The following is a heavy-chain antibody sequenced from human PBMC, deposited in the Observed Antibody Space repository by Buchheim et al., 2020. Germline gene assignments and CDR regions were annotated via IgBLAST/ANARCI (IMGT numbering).Heavy chain of an antibody. J-gene: IGHJ4*02. Sequence: EVQLVESGGGLVQPGGSLRLSCAASGFTFSSYSMNWVRQAPGKGLEWVSYISSSSSTIYYADSVKGRFTISSDNAKNSLYLQMNSLRAEDTAVYYCAREEHDYLLPLSIDYWGQGTL. V-gene: IGHV3-48*01. CDR3: AREEHDYLLPLSIDY. CDR2: ISSSSSTI. D-gene: IGHD2/OR15-2a*01. CDR1: GFTFSSYS.